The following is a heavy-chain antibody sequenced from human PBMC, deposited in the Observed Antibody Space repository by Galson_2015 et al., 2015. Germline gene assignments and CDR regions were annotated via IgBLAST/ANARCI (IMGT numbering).Heavy chain of an antibody. D-gene: IGHD2-2*01. J-gene: IGHJ3*02. CDR2: IYSGGST. CDR3: ARGLNCSSTSCYRRDAFDI. Sequence: SLRLSCAASGFTVSSNYMSWVRQAPGKGLEWVSVIYSGGSTYYADSVKGRFTISRDNSKNTLYLQMNSLRAEDTAVYYCARGLNCSSTSCYRRDAFDIWGQGTMVTVSS. V-gene: IGHV3-66*01. CDR1: GFTVSSNY.